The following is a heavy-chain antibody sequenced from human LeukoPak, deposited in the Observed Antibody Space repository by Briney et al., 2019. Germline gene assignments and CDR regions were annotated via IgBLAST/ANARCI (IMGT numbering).Heavy chain of an antibody. CDR2: IFYSGSA. CDR3: ARGGRQADPQGYYYYTMDV. V-gene: IGHV4-59*08. Sequence: KTSETLSLTCTVSGASVSTYSWTWIRQPPGKGLEWIAYIFYSGSANYNPSLKSRVTISVDTSMSQFSLKMNSVTAADTAVYYCARGGRQADPQGYYYYTMDVWGQGTTVTVSS. J-gene: IGHJ6*02. CDR1: GASVSTYS. D-gene: IGHD3-16*01.